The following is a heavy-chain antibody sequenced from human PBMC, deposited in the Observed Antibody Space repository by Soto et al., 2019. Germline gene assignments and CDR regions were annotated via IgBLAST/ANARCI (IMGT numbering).Heavy chain of an antibody. CDR3: ARVLHFDWLLYY. V-gene: IGHV3-21*01. CDR1: GFTFSSYS. J-gene: IGHJ4*02. Sequence: PGGSLRLSCAASGFTFSSYSMNWVRQAPGKGLEWVSSISSSSSYIYYADSVKGRFTISRDNAKNSLYLQMNSLRAEDTAVYYCARVLHFDWLLYYWGQGTLVTVSS. D-gene: IGHD3-9*01. CDR2: ISSSSSYI.